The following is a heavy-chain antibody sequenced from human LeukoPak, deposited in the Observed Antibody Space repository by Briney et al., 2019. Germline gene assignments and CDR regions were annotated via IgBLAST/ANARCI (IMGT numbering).Heavy chain of an antibody. CDR2: ISGSGGST. J-gene: IGHJ4*02. CDR1: GFTFSSYA. Sequence: PGGSLRLSCAASGFTFSSYAMSWVRQAPGKGLEWVSAISGSGGSTYYADRVKRRFTISRDNSKNTLSLQIHSLRAEDTGVYYCAKDFGYCSSTSCYGFSDYWGQGTLVTVSS. D-gene: IGHD2-2*01. CDR3: AKDFGYCSSTSCYGFSDY. V-gene: IGHV3-23*01.